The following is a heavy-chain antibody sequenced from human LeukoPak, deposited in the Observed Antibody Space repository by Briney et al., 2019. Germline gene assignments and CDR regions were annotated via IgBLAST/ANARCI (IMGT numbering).Heavy chain of an antibody. J-gene: IGHJ4*02. Sequence: KPSETLSLTCTVSGGSISSSSYYWGWIRQPPGKGLEWIGSIYYSGSTYYNPSLKSRVTISVDTSKNQFSLKLSSVTAADTAVYYCAREPQYYYDNSPYRADWGQGTLVTVSS. CDR1: GGSISSSSYY. CDR2: IYYSGST. V-gene: IGHV4-39*02. CDR3: AREPQYYYDNSPYRAD. D-gene: IGHD3-22*01.